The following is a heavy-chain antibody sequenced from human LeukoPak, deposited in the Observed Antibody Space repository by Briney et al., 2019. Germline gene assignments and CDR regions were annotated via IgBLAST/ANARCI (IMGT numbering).Heavy chain of an antibody. CDR3: ARIATKDGRDY. Sequence: SQTLSLTCAISRDSVSSKSAAWNWVRQFPSRGLEWLGRTYYRSKWFSEYAVSEKSRISINPDTAKNQFSLQLNSVTPDDTAVYYCARIATKDGRDYWGQGILVTVSS. CDR1: RDSVSSKSAA. J-gene: IGHJ4*02. CDR2: TYYRSKWFS. V-gene: IGHV6-1*01. D-gene: IGHD5-12*01.